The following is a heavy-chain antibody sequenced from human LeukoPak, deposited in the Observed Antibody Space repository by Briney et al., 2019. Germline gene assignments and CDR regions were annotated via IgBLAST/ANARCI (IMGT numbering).Heavy chain of an antibody. CDR1: GYTFTSYG. D-gene: IGHD2-8*01. CDR3: ARDNDFDY. J-gene: IGHJ4*02. CDR2: ISAYNGNT. V-gene: IGHV1-18*01. Sequence: ASVKVSCKASGYTFTSYGISWVRQAPGQGLEWMGWISAYNGNTKYAQKLQGRVTMTRDMSTSTVYMELSSLRSEDTAVYYCARDNDFDYWGQGTLVTVSS.